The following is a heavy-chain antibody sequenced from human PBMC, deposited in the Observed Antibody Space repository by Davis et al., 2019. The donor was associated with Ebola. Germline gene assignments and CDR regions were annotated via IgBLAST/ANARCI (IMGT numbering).Heavy chain of an antibody. V-gene: IGHV7-4-1*02. CDR1: GYTFSRNG. CDR3: ARDAEPYTAMVWYYYYGMDV. J-gene: IGHJ6*04. Sequence: AASVKVSCKASGYTFSRNGMNWVRQAPGQGLEWMGWINTNTGNPTYAQGFTGRFVFSLDTSVSTAYLQISSLKAEDTAVYYCARDAEPYTAMVWYYYYGMDVWGKGTTVTVSS. D-gene: IGHD5-18*01. CDR2: INTNTGNP.